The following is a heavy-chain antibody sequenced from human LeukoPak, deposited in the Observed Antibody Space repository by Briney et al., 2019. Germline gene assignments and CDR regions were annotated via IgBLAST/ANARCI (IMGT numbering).Heavy chain of an antibody. CDR2: ISSSSSYI. CDR3: AKGGLPRPLDY. CDR1: GFTFSSYS. V-gene: IGHV3-21*04. J-gene: IGHJ4*02. D-gene: IGHD4-11*01. Sequence: GGSLRLSCAASGFTFSSYSMNWVRQAPGKGLEWVSSISSSSSYIYYADSVKGRFTISRDNSKNTLYLQMNSLRAEDTAIYYCAKGGLPRPLDYWGQGTLVTVSS.